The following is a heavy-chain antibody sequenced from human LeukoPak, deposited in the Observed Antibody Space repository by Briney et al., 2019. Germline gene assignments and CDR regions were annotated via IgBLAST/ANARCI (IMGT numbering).Heavy chain of an antibody. D-gene: IGHD1-26*01. V-gene: IGHV1-46*01. J-gene: IGHJ6*03. Sequence: ASVKVSCKASGYTFTSYYMHWVRQAPGQGLEWMGIINPSGGSTSYAQKFQGRVTMTRDMSTSTVYMELSSLRSEDTAVYYCARDPGEKTPYYYYYMDVWGKGTTVTVSS. CDR3: ARDPGEKTPYYYYYMDV. CDR2: INPSGGST. CDR1: GYTFTSYY.